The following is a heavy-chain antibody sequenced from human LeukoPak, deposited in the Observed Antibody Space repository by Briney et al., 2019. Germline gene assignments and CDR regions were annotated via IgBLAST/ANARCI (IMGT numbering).Heavy chain of an antibody. D-gene: IGHD3-3*01. Sequence: SETLPLTCTVSGYSISSDYYWGWIRQPPGKGLEWIGSVHHSGRTYYNPSLKSRVTISVDTSKNQFSLKLNSVTAADTAVYYCARDHLANLASRLFDPWGQGSLVTVSS. J-gene: IGHJ5*02. CDR1: GYSISSDYY. CDR3: ARDHLANLASRLFDP. CDR2: VHHSGRT. V-gene: IGHV4-38-2*02.